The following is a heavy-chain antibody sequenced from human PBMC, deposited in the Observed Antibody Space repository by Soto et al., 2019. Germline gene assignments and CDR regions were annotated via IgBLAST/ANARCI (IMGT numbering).Heavy chain of an antibody. CDR3: ARVFTYYDFWSGSLDWFDP. V-gene: IGHV1-8*01. CDR2: MNPISGNT. Sequence: ASVKVSCKASGYTFTSYDINWVRQATGQGLEWMGWMNPISGNTGYAQKFQGRVTMTRNTSISTAYMELSSLRSEDTAVYYCARVFTYYDFWSGSLDWFDPWGQGTLVTVSS. CDR1: GYTFTSYD. J-gene: IGHJ5*02. D-gene: IGHD3-3*01.